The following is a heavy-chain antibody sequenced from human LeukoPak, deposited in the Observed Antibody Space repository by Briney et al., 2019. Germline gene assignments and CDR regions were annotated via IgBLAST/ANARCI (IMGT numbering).Heavy chain of an antibody. V-gene: IGHV3-30*04. Sequence: GGSLRLSCAASGFTFSSYAMHWVRQAPGKGLEWVAVISYDGSNKYYADSVKGRFTISRDNSKNTLYLQMNSLRAEDTAVYYCARVRGVIESGPGRYWGQGTLVTVSS. CDR3: ARVRGVIESGPGRY. J-gene: IGHJ4*02. CDR2: ISYDGSNK. D-gene: IGHD3-10*01. CDR1: GFTFSSYA.